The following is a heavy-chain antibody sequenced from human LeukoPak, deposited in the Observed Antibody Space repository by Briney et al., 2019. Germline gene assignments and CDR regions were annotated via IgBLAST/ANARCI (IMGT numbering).Heavy chain of an antibody. D-gene: IGHD6-13*01. J-gene: IGHJ3*02. CDR1: GFTFSSYE. V-gene: IGHV3-48*03. Sequence: GGSLRLSCAASGFTFSSYEMNWVRQAPGKGLEWVSYISSSGSTIYYADSVKGRFTISRDNAKNSLYLQMNSLRAEDTAVYYCARVGYSSSLSALDIWGQGTMVTVSS. CDR3: ARVGYSSSLSALDI. CDR2: ISSSGSTI.